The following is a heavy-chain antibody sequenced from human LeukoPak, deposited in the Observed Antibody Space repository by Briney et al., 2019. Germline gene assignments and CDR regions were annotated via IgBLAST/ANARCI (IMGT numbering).Heavy chain of an antibody. D-gene: IGHD6-13*01. CDR1: GFTFSSYS. CDR3: ARDSPPGIAAAGNKVNYFDY. Sequence: PGGSLRLSCAASGFTFSSYSMNWVRQAPGKGLEWVSSISSSSSYIYYADSVKGRFTISRDNAKNSLYLQMNSLRAEDTAVYYCARDSPPGIAAAGNKVNYFDYWGQGTLVTVSS. V-gene: IGHV3-21*01. CDR2: ISSSSSYI. J-gene: IGHJ4*02.